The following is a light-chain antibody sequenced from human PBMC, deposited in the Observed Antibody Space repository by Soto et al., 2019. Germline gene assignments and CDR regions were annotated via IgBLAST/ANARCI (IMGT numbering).Light chain of an antibody. CDR3: QQYGNSPWT. CDR1: QSVSSSY. J-gene: IGKJ1*01. Sequence: EIVLTQSPGTLSLSPGERATLSCRASQSVSSSYLAWYQQKPGQSPRLLIYGASNRATGIPDRFSGSGSGTDFTLTISRLEPEDFAVYYCQQYGNSPWTFVQATKVVI. V-gene: IGKV3-20*01. CDR2: GAS.